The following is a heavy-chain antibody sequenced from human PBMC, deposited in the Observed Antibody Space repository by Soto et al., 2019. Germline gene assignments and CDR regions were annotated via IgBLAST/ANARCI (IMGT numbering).Heavy chain of an antibody. CDR2: LYHSGMT. CDR3: ATVRWELHDAFDI. V-gene: IGHV4-31*03. CDR1: GGSISTGGYY. D-gene: IGHD4-17*01. J-gene: IGHJ3*02. Sequence: QVQLQESGPGLVKPSQTLSLTCTVSGGSISTGGYYWSWIRQHPGRGLEWMGYLYHSGMTFSNPALQSRVAISIDTSENQFSLKLSSVTAADTAVYYCATVRWELHDAFDIWGHGTMVSVSS.